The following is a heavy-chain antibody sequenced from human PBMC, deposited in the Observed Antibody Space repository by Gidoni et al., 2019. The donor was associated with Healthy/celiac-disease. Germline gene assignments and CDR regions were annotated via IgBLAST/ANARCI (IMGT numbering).Heavy chain of an antibody. Sequence: EVQLVESGGVVVQPGGSLRLSCAASGFTFDDYTMHWVRQAPGKGLELVSLISWDGGSTYYADSVKGRFTISRDNSKNSLYLQMNSLRTEDTALYYCAKDPGRSGSFYFDYWGQGTLVTVSS. CDR3: AKDPGRSGSFYFDY. D-gene: IGHD1-26*01. J-gene: IGHJ4*02. CDR2: ISWDGGST. CDR1: GFTFDDYT. V-gene: IGHV3-43*01.